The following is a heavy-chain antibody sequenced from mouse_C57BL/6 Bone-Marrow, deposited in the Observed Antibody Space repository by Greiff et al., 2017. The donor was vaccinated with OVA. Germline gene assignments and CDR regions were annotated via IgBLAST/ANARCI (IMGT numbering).Heavy chain of an antibody. CDR1: GYTFTSYW. CDR3: ARRGVAFYYYAMDY. V-gene: IGHV1-52*01. D-gene: IGHD1-1*01. Sequence: QVQLQQPGAELVRPGSSVKLSCKASGYTFTSYWMPWVKQRPIQGLEWIGNIDPSDSETHYNQKFKDKATLTVDKSSSTAYMQLSSLTSEDSAVYYCARRGVAFYYYAMDYWGQGTSVTVSS. J-gene: IGHJ4*01. CDR2: IDPSDSET.